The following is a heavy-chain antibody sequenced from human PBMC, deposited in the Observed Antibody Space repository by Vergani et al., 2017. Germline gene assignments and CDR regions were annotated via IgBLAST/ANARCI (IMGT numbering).Heavy chain of an antibody. D-gene: IGHD2-2*01. CDR1: GFTFDDYA. V-gene: IGHV3-9*01. CDR2: ISWNSGSI. CDR3: AKDGGCSSTSCCFFDY. Sequence: EVQLVESGGGLVQPGRSLRLSCVASGFTFDDYAMHWVRQAPGKGLEWVSGISWNSGSIGYADSVKGRFTISRDNAKNSLYLQMNSLRAEDTALYYCAKDGGCSSTSCCFFDYWGQGTLDTVSS. J-gene: IGHJ4*02.